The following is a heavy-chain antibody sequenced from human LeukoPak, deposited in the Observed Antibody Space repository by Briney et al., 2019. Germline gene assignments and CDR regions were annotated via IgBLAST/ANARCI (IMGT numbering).Heavy chain of an antibody. D-gene: IGHD3-22*01. CDR2: MNPNSGNT. CDR1: GYTFTSYD. Sequence: AASVKVSCKASGYTFTSYDINWVRQATGQGLEWMGWMNPNSGNTGYAQKFQGRVTITRNTSISTAYMELRSLRSVDTAVYYCARENPFYYYDSSGYYQYYFDYWGQGTLVTVSS. CDR3: ARENPFYYYDSSGYYQYYFDY. J-gene: IGHJ4*02. V-gene: IGHV1-8*03.